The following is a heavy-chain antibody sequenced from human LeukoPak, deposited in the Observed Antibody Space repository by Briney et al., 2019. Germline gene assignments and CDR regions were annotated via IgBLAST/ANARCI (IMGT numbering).Heavy chain of an antibody. CDR2: IDWDDDK. CDR3: ARIEPYYYYMDV. Sequence: SGPTLVNPTPPLTLTCTFSGFSLSTSGMCVSWIRQPPGKALEWLARIDWDDDKYYSTSLKTRLTISQDTSKNQVVLTMTNMDPVDTATYYCARIEPYYYYMDVWGKGTTVTVSS. V-gene: IGHV2-70*11. J-gene: IGHJ6*03. CDR1: GFSLSTSGMC. D-gene: IGHD1-14*01.